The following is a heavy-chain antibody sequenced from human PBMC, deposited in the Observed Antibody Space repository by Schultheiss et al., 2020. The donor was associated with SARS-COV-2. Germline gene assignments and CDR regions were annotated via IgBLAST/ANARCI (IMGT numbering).Heavy chain of an antibody. D-gene: IGHD6-19*01. CDR3: AREGIAVADSYNWFDP. CDR2: ISYDGSNK. CDR1: GFTFSSYS. J-gene: IGHJ5*02. V-gene: IGHV3-30*03. Sequence: GGSLRLSCAASGFTFSSYSMNWVRQAPGKGLEWVAVISYDGSNKYYADSVKGRFTISRDNSKNTLYLQMNSLRAEDTAVYYCAREGIAVADSYNWFDPWGQGTLVTVSS.